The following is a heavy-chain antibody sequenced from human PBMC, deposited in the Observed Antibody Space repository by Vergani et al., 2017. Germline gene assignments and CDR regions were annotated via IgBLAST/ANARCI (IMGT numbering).Heavy chain of an antibody. Sequence: EVQLLESGGGLVQPGGSLRLSCAASGFTFSSYAMSWVRQAPGKGLEWVSAISGSGGSTYYADSVKGRFTISRDNSKNTLYLQMNSLRAEDTAVYYCARDGQVDTGWWGMDVWGQGTTVTVSS. V-gene: IGHV3-23*01. D-gene: IGHD5-18*01. CDR1: GFTFSSYA. CDR2: ISGSGGST. J-gene: IGHJ6*02. CDR3: ARDGQVDTGWWGMDV.